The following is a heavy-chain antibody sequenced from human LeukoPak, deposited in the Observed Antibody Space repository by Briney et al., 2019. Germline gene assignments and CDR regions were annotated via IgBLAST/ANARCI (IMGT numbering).Heavy chain of an antibody. CDR3: ARGYDCSSSSCYTLFDL. CDR1: SGSFSGYY. Sequence: SETLSLTCAVYSGSFSGYYWSWIRQPSGKGLEWIGEINDSGSTNYNPSLKSRFTISVDTSKNQFSLKLSFVTAADTAVYYCARGYDCSSSSCYTLFDLWGQGTLVTVSS. CDR2: INDSGST. V-gene: IGHV4-34*01. D-gene: IGHD2-2*02. J-gene: IGHJ4*02.